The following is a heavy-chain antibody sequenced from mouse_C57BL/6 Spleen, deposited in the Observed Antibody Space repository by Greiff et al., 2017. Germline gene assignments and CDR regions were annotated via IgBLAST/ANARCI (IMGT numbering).Heavy chain of an antibody. J-gene: IGHJ2*01. CDR3: ARLEYFDY. Sequence: EVKLMESGGDLVKPGGSLKLSCAASGFTFSSYGMSWVRQTPDKRLEWVATISSGGSYTYYPDSVKGRFTISRDNAKNTLYLHMSSLKSEDTAMYYWARLEYFDYWGQGTTLTVSS. V-gene: IGHV5-6*01. CDR1: GFTFSSYG. CDR2: ISSGGSYT.